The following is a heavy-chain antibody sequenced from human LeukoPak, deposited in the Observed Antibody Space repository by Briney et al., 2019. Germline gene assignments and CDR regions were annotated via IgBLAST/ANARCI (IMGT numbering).Heavy chain of an antibody. Sequence: RVSVTVSFKASGYTLTVYYMHWVRQAPGQGLEWMGGIYPNSGGTNYAQKFQGRVTMTRDTSISTAYMELSRLTSDDTAVYYCARVNERGSGTYYHFDYWGQGTLVTVSS. D-gene: IGHD3-10*01. CDR2: IYPNSGGT. CDR1: GYTLTVYY. V-gene: IGHV1-2*02. J-gene: IGHJ4*02. CDR3: ARVNERGSGTYYHFDY.